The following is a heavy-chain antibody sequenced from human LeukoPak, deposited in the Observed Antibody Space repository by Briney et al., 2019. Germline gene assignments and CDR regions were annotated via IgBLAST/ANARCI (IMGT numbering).Heavy chain of an antibody. J-gene: IGHJ6*03. Sequence: SETLSLTCTVSGGSISSGSYYWSWIRQPAGKGLEWIGRIYTSGSTNYNPSLKSRVTISVDTSKNQFSLKLSSVTAADTAVYYCAARGYIVVVPAAKGGGPDNYYYYMDVWGKGTTVTISS. D-gene: IGHD2-2*01. CDR3: AARGYIVVVPAAKGGGPDNYYYYMDV. V-gene: IGHV4-61*02. CDR1: GGSISSGSYY. CDR2: IYTSGST.